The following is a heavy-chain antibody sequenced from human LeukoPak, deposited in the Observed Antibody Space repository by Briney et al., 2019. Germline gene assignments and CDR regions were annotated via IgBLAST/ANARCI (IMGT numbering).Heavy chain of an antibody. CDR3: ARQTGSGLCILP. D-gene: IGHD3/OR15-3a*01. CDR1: GVSISSSNSY. CDR2: IYYSGNT. V-gene: IGHV4-39*01. Sequence: PSETLSLTCTVSGVSISSSNSYWGWIRQPPGRGLEWIGSIYYSGNTYYNAPLKSQVSISIDTSKNQFSLRLTSVTAADTAVYYCARQTGSGLCILPGGQGTLVTVSS. J-gene: IGHJ4*02.